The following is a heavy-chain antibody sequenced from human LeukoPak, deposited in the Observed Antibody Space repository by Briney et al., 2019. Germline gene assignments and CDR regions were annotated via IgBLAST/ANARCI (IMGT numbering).Heavy chain of an antibody. CDR2: MNPNSGNT. CDR1: GYTFTSYD. Sequence: ASVKVSCKASGYTFTSYDINWVRQATGQGLEWMGWMNPNSGNTGYAQEFQGRVTITRNTSISTAYMELSSLRSEDTAVYYCARGHYPRDRFDPWGQGTLVTVSS. V-gene: IGHV1-8*03. CDR3: ARGHYPRDRFDP. D-gene: IGHD1-26*01. J-gene: IGHJ5*02.